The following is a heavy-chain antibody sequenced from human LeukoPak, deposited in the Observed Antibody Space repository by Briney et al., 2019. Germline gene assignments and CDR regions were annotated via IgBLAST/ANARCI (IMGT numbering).Heavy chain of an antibody. V-gene: IGHV1-46*01. CDR1: GYTFTSYY. D-gene: IGHD2-2*02. Sequence: GASVKVSCKASGYTFTSYYMHWVRQAPGQGLEWMGIINPSGGSTSYAQKFQGRVTMTRDTSTSTVYMELSSLRSEDTAVYYCARGLVVVPAAILAVAGSFDYWGQGTLVTVSS. CDR2: INPSGGST. J-gene: IGHJ4*02. CDR3: ARGLVVVPAAILAVAGSFDY.